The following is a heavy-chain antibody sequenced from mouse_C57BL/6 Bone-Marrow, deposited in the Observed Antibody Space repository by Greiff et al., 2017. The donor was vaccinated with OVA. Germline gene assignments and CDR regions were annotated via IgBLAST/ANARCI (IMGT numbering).Heavy chain of an antibody. CDR1: GFTFSSYA. J-gene: IGHJ3*01. CDR2: ISDGGSYT. D-gene: IGHD1-1*01. CDR3: ARGVVVEVPVAY. Sequence: DVMLVESGGGLVKPGGSLKLSCAASGFTFSSYAMSWVRQTPEKRLEWVATISDGGSYTYYPDNVKGRFTISRDNAKNNLYLQMSHLKSEDTAMYYCARGVVVEVPVAYWGQGTLVTVSA. V-gene: IGHV5-4*03.